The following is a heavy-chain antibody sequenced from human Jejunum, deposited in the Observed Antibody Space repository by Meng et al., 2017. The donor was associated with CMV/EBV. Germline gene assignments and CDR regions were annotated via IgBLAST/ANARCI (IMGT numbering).Heavy chain of an antibody. CDR2: IKQDGSEK. CDR1: GFTFSNYW. V-gene: IGHV3-7*01. J-gene: IGHJ2*01. Sequence: CAASGFTFSNYWMTWVRHTPGKGLEWVANIKQDGSEKQYVDSVKGRFTISRDNAKNSLYLQMNNLSAEDTAVYYCAGGAGWICDLWGRGTLVTVSS. CDR3: AGGAGWICDL. D-gene: IGHD5-12*01.